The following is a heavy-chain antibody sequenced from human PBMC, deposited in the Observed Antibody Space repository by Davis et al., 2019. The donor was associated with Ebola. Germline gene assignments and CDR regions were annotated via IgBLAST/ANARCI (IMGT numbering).Heavy chain of an antibody. J-gene: IGHJ3*01. D-gene: IGHD4-17*01. CDR3: ARGPLRGDAYDL. CDR1: GFPFSGYY. Sequence: GESLKISCVASGFPFSGYYMDWVRQAPGKGPEWVGRSRDKSKSYTTEYAASAEGRFTVSRDDSQNSLYLQMGSLRSEDTAVYYCARGPLRGDAYDLWGQGTMVTVSS. CDR2: SRDKSKSYTT. V-gene: IGHV3-72*01.